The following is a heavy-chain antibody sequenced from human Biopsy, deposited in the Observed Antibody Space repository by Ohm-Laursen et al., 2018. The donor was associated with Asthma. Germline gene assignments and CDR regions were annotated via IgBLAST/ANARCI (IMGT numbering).Heavy chain of an antibody. V-gene: IGHV1-69*13. CDR3: ARCQVGYSSGWSLLLKKIYYSGMDV. Sequence: VKISCKAPGGTFSNFAISWVRQAPVQGLEWLGGIMTVFGTTNYAQKFQGRVTITADESTSTAYMEVTSLRSEDTAIYYCARCQVGYSSGWSLLLKKIYYSGMDVWGQGTAVTVSS. CDR2: IMTVFGTT. J-gene: IGHJ6*02. CDR1: GGTFSNFA. D-gene: IGHD6-19*01.